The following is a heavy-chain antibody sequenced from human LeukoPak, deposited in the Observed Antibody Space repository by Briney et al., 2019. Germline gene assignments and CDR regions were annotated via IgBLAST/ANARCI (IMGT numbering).Heavy chain of an antibody. V-gene: IGHV3-30-3*01. D-gene: IGHD6-13*01. CDR3: AREWGRGQQLGNFDY. CDR2: ISYDGSNK. Sequence: GGSLRLSCAASGFTFSSYAMHWVRQAPGKGLEWVAVISYDGSNKYYADSVKGRFTISRDNSKNTLYLQMNGLRVEDTAVYYCAREWGRGQQLGNFDYWGQGTLVTVSS. J-gene: IGHJ4*02. CDR1: GFTFSSYA.